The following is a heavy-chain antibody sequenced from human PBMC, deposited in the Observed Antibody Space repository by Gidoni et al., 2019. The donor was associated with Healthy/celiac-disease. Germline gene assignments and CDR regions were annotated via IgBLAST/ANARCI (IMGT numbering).Heavy chain of an antibody. J-gene: IGHJ6*02. CDR2: ISYDGSNK. CDR3: ARVGPASNYYYYGMDV. CDR1: GFTFSSSA. D-gene: IGHD2-15*01. Sequence: QVQLVESGGGVVQPGRSLRLSCAASGFTFSSSAMHWVRQAPGKGLEWVAVISYDGSNKDYADSVKGRFTISRDNSKNTLYLQMNSLRAEDTAVYYCARVGPASNYYYYGMDVWGQGTTVTVSS. V-gene: IGHV3-30-3*01.